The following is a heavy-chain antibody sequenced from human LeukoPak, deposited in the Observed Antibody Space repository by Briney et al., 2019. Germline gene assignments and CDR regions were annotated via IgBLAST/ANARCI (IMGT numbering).Heavy chain of an antibody. D-gene: IGHD3-3*01. CDR3: ARQNDFRLDY. V-gene: IGHV5-51*01. J-gene: IGHJ4*02. CDR1: GYPFSSYW. CDR2: IYPGDSDT. Sequence: GESLRISCKGSGYPFSSYWIGWVRQMPGKGLEWMGIIYPGDSDTRYSPSLQGQVTISVDTSIGTGYLRWSSLKASVTAIYYCARQNDFRLDYWGQGTLVTVSS.